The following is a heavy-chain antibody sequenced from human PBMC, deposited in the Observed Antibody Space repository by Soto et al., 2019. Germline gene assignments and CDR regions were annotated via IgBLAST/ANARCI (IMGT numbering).Heavy chain of an antibody. V-gene: IGHV4-30-4*01. CDR1: GGSISSGDYY. Sequence: SETLSLTCTVSGGSISSGDYYWSWIRQPPGKGLEWIGYIYYSGSTYYNPSLKSRVIISVDTSKNQFSLKLSSVTAADTAVYYCARGNRSKYGDYGTGAFDYWGQGTLVTVSS. D-gene: IGHD4-17*01. CDR3: ARGNRSKYGDYGTGAFDY. CDR2: IYYSGST. J-gene: IGHJ4*02.